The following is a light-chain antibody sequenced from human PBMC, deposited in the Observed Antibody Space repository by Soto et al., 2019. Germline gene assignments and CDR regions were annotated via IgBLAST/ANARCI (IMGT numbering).Light chain of an antibody. CDR1: SSDVGGYNY. Sequence: QSALTQPASVSGSPGQSITISCTGTSSDVGGYNYVSWYQQHPGKAPKLMIYEVRNRPSGVSNRFSGFKSGNTAYLTISGLQAEDEADYYCSSYTSSSTPYVFGAGTKVTVL. CDR2: EVR. J-gene: IGLJ1*01. V-gene: IGLV2-14*01. CDR3: SSYTSSSTPYV.